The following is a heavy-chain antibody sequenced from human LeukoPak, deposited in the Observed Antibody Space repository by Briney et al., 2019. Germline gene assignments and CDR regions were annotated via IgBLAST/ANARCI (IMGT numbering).Heavy chain of an antibody. D-gene: IGHD6-19*01. Sequence: SETLSLTCTVSGGSIASSSNYWIWIRQPPGKGLEWIGSIYYSGITYYNPSLKSRVTISIDTSKNQFSLKLTSVTAADSAVYYCARGPWEYSSGDCWGQGTLVTVSS. CDR2: IYYSGIT. J-gene: IGHJ4*02. CDR1: GGSIASSSNY. V-gene: IGHV4-39*07. CDR3: ARGPWEYSSGDC.